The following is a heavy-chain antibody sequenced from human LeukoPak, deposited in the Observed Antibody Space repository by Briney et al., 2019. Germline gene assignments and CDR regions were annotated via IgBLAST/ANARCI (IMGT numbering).Heavy chain of an antibody. V-gene: IGHV3-23*01. Sequence: GGSLRLSCAASGFTFSSYSMSWVRQAPGKGLEWVSAISGSGGSTYYADSVKGRFTISRDNSKNTLYLQMNSLRADDTAMYYCAREYYFSHIEGWGKGTTVTVSS. D-gene: IGHD3-10*01. CDR2: ISGSGGST. CDR3: AREYYFSHIEG. J-gene: IGHJ6*03. CDR1: GFTFSSYS.